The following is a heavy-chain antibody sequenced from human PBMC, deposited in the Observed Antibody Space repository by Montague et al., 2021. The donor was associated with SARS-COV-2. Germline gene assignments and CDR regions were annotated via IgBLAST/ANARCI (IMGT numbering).Heavy chain of an antibody. CDR1: GGSTNSYS. CDR3: VREKLTRGLRHGMDV. J-gene: IGHJ6*02. Sequence: SETLSLTCNVSGGSTNSYSWSWIRQPPGKGLEWIANFHYSGRSDHNPSLESRVTISVDMSQSQVSLKLTAVTAAGTAVYYCVREKLTRGLRHGMDVWGQGTTVIVSS. V-gene: IGHV4-59*01. D-gene: IGHD3-10*01. CDR2: FHYSGRS.